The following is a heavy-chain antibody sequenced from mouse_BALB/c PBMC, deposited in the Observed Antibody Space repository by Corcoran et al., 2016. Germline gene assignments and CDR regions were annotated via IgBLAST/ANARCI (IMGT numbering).Heavy chain of an antibody. CDR3: ARRSTVVAYYYAMDY. D-gene: IGHD1-1*01. V-gene: IGHV9-1*02. CDR1: GYTFTNYG. Sequence: QIQLVQSGPELKKPGETVKISCKASGYTFTNYGMNWVKQAPGKGLKWMGWINTYTGEPTYADDFKGRFAFSLETSASTAYLQINKLKNEDMATYFCARRSTVVAYYYAMDYWGQGTSVTVSS. CDR2: INTYTGEP. J-gene: IGHJ4*01.